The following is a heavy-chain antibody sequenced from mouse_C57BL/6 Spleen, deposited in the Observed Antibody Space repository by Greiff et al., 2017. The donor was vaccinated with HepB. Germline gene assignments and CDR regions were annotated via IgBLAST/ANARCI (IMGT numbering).Heavy chain of an antibody. J-gene: IGHJ4*01. D-gene: IGHD2-1*01. V-gene: IGHV1-64*01. CDR1: GYTFTSYW. CDR3: ARRGNYGSYYAMDY. Sequence: QVQLQQPGAELVKPGASVKLSCKASGYTFTSYWMHWVKQRPGQGLEWIGMIHPNSGSTNYNEKFKSKATLTVDKSSSTAYMQLSSLTSEDSAVYYCARRGNYGSYYAMDYWGQGTSVTVSS. CDR2: IHPNSGST.